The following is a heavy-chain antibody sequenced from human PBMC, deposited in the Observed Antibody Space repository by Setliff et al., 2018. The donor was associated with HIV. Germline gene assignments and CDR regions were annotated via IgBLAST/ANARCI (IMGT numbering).Heavy chain of an antibody. CDR3: AIDAIGGWLRPMPDF. D-gene: IGHD5-12*01. Sequence: SVKVSCKASGGNLDSFVISWVRQAPGQGLEWMGGISPILGTANYAQKFQGRVTITADESTSTAYMELNSLRSEDTAVYYCAIDAIGGWLRPMPDFWGPGTLVTVSS. CDR1: GGNLDSFV. CDR2: ISPILGTA. J-gene: IGHJ4*02. V-gene: IGHV1-69*13.